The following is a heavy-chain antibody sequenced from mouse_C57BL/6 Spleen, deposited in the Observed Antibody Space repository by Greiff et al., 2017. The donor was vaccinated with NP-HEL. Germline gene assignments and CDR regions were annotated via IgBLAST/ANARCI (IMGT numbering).Heavy chain of an antibody. CDR1: GYTFTSYG. V-gene: IGHV1-81*01. Sequence: VKLMESGAELARPGASVKLSCKASGYTFTSYGISWVKQRTGQGLEWIGEIYPRSGNTYYNEKFKGKATLTADKSSSTAYMELRSLTSEDSAVYFCARSSDYAFDYWGQGTTLTVSS. D-gene: IGHD2-4*01. CDR3: ARSSDYAFDY. CDR2: IYPRSGNT. J-gene: IGHJ2*01.